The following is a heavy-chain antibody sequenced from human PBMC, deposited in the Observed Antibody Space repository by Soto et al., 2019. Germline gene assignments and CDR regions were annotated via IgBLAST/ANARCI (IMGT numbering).Heavy chain of an antibody. V-gene: IGHV4-34*01. D-gene: IGHD3-10*01. CDR2: INHSGST. CDR1: GSSITSGDYH. CDR3: VRGMVRGVMTTYYYGMDV. J-gene: IGHJ6*02. Sequence: ASETLSLTCSVSGSSITSGDYHWTWIRQPPGKGLEWIGEINHSGSTNYNPSLKSRVTISVDMSKNQFSLKLTSVTAADTAVYYCVRGMVRGVMTTYYYGMDVWGQGTTVTVSS.